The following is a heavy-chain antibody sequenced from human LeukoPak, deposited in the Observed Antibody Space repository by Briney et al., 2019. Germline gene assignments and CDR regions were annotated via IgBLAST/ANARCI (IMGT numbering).Heavy chain of an antibody. V-gene: IGHV3-74*01. J-gene: IGHJ4*02. D-gene: IGHD3-3*01. Sequence: PGGSLRLSCAASGFIFSNYWMHWFRQVPGKGLMWVSRVPNDGSDTGYADSVKGRFTISRDDAKNTLSLQMNSLRAEDTAVYYCATSGIGHYYFDFWGQGALVTVSS. CDR1: GFIFSNYW. CDR2: VPNDGSDT. CDR3: ATSGIGHYYFDF.